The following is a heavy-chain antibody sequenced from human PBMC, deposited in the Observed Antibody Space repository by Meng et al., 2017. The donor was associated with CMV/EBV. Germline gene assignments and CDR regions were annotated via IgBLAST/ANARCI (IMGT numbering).Heavy chain of an antibody. Sequence: QEQLQESGPGLVKPSQTLSLTCTVSGGSISSGDYYRSWIRQPPGKGLEWIGYIYYSGSTYYNPSLKSRVTISVDTSKNQFSLKLSSVTAADTAVYYCARVMGPNRTPYYFDYWGQGTLVTVSS. V-gene: IGHV4-30-4*08. CDR1: GGSISSGDYY. D-gene: IGHD1-14*01. J-gene: IGHJ4*02. CDR3: ARVMGPNRTPYYFDY. CDR2: IYYSGST.